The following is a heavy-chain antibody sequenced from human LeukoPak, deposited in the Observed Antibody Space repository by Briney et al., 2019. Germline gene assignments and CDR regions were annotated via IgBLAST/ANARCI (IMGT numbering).Heavy chain of an antibody. D-gene: IGHD3-22*01. Sequence: AASVKVSCKVSGYTLTELSMHWVRQAPGQGLEWMGWISAYNAYTNYAQKVQGRVTMTTDTSTSTVYMELRSLRSDDTAVYYCARDGHRRYHYDSSGREDAFDIWGQGTMVTVSS. CDR1: GYTLTELS. CDR2: ISAYNAYT. CDR3: ARDGHRRYHYDSSGREDAFDI. V-gene: IGHV1-18*01. J-gene: IGHJ3*02.